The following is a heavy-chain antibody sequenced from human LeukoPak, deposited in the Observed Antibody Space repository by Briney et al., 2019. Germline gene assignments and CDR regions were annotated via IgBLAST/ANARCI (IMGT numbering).Heavy chain of an antibody. V-gene: IGHV4-4*07. Sequence: SETLSLTCSVSGGFLSSSYYWGWIRQPAGKGLEWIGRISTSGTTNYNPSLKSRVTISVDTSKNQFSLKLSSVTAADTAVYYCARAAYSSSSTYWFDPWGQGTLVTVSS. CDR2: ISTSGTT. CDR1: GGFLSSSYY. D-gene: IGHD6-13*01. CDR3: ARAAYSSSSTYWFDP. J-gene: IGHJ5*02.